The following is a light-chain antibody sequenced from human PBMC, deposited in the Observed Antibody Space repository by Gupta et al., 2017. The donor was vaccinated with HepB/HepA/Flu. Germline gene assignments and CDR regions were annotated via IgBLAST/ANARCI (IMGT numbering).Light chain of an antibody. CDR2: QDN. CDR1: KLGDKY. Sequence: SYELTQPPSVSVSPGQTASITCSGDKLGDKYACWYQQKPGQSPVLVIYQDNKRPSGIPERFSGSNSGNTATLTISGTKAMDEADYYCQAWDSSNVFGGGTKLTVL. V-gene: IGLV3-1*01. J-gene: IGLJ2*01. CDR3: QAWDSSNV.